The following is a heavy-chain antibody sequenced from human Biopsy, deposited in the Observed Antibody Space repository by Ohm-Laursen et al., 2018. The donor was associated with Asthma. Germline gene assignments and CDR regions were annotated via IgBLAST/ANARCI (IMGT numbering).Heavy chain of an antibody. CDR2: VFYGGAT. J-gene: IGHJ1*01. CDR1: GDSISSYH. V-gene: IGHV4-59*01. D-gene: IGHD4-23*01. Sequence: SETPSLTWTVSGDSISSYHWSWIRQPPGKGLEWIGYVFYGGATNYNPSLKSRVTISVDTSKNQFFLRLSSVTAADTAVYYCARGVVYGGDSYAEYFQHWGQGTLVTVSS. CDR3: ARGVVYGGDSYAEYFQH.